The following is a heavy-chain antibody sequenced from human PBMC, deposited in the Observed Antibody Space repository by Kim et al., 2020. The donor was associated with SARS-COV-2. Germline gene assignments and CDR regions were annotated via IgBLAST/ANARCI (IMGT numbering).Heavy chain of an antibody. Sequence: SETLSITCAVYGGSFSGYYWSWIRQPPGKGLEWIGEINHSGSTNYNPSLKSRVTISVDTSKNQFSLKLSSVTAADTAVYYCARLGYCTNGVCYRDDYWG. J-gene: IGHJ4*01. V-gene: IGHV4-34*01. D-gene: IGHD2-8*01. CDR1: GGSFSGYY. CDR3: ARLGYCTNGVCYRDDY. CDR2: INHSGST.